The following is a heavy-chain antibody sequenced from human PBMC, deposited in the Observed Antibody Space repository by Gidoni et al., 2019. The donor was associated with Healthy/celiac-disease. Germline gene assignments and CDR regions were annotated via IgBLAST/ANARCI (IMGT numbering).Heavy chain of an antibody. CDR1: GGSISSYY. CDR2: IYYSGST. Sequence: QVQLQESGPGLVKPSETLSLTCTVPGGSISSYYWSWIRQPPGKGLEWIGYIYYSGSTNYNPSLKSRVTISVDTSKNQFSLKLSSVTAADTAVYYCAREVVAVAGTGFDYWGQGTLVTVSS. J-gene: IGHJ4*02. CDR3: AREVVAVAGTGFDY. V-gene: IGHV4-59*01. D-gene: IGHD6-19*01.